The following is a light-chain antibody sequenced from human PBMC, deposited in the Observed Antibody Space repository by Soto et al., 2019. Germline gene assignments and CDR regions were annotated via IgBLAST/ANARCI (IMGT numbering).Light chain of an antibody. V-gene: IGLV1-47*01. CDR2: RNN. Sequence: QSVLTQPPSASGTPGQRVTISCSGSSSNIGSNYVYWHQQLPGTAPKLLIYRNNQRPSGVPDRFSGSKSDTSASLAISGLRSEDEADYYCATWDASLSGPVFGGGTKLTVL. J-gene: IGLJ2*01. CDR3: ATWDASLSGPV. CDR1: SSNIGSNY.